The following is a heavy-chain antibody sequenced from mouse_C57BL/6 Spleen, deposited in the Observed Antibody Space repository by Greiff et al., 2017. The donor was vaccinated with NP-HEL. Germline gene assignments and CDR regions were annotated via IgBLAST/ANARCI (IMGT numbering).Heavy chain of an antibody. CDR2: INPSSGYT. J-gene: IGHJ2*01. V-gene: IGHV1-7*01. CDR3: ARGYGSRLDY. D-gene: IGHD1-1*01. CDR1: GYTFTSYW. Sequence: VQLQQSGAELAKPGASVKLSCKASGYTFTSYWMHWVKQRPGQGLEWIGYINPSSGYTKYNQKFKDKAPLTADKSSSTAYMQLSSLTYEDSAVYYCARGYGSRLDYWGQGTTLTVSS.